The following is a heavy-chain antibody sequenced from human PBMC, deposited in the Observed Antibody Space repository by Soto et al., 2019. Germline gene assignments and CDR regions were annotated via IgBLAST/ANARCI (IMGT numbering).Heavy chain of an antibody. V-gene: IGHV1-69*13. D-gene: IGHD6-19*01. CDR2: IIPIFGTA. CDR1: GGTFSSYA. CDR3: ASRGSSSGWLDFDY. Sequence: GASVKVSCKASGGTFSSYAISWVRQAPGQGLEWMGGIIPIFGTANYAQKFQGRVTITADESTSTAYMELSSLRSEDTAVYYCASRGSSSGWLDFDYWGQGTLVTVSS. J-gene: IGHJ4*02.